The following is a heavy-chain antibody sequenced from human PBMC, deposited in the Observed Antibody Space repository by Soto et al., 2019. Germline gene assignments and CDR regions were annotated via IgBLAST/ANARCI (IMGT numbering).Heavy chain of an antibody. Sequence: SETLSLTCTVSGGSISSYYWSWIRQPPGKGLEWIGYIYYTGSTNYNPSLKSRVTISVDTSKNQFSLKLSSVTAADTAVYYCARDTTVNYYYYYGMDVWGQGTTVTVSS. CDR3: ARDTTVNYYYYYGMDV. CDR2: IYYTGST. D-gene: IGHD4-17*01. CDR1: GGSISSYY. V-gene: IGHV4-59*01. J-gene: IGHJ6*02.